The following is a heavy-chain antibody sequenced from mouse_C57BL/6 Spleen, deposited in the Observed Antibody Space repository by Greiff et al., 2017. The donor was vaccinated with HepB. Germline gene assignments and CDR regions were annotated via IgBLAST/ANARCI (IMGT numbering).Heavy chain of an antibody. CDR2: IDPSDSYT. Sequence: QVQLQQPGAELVRPGTSVKLSCKASGYTFTSYWMHWVKQRPGQGLEWIGVIDPSDSYTNYNQKFKGKATLTVDTSSSTAYMQLSSLTSEDSAVYYCASLDDGYPFAYWGQGTLVTVSA. V-gene: IGHV1-59*01. J-gene: IGHJ3*01. CDR3: ASLDDGYPFAY. CDR1: GYTFTSYW. D-gene: IGHD2-3*01.